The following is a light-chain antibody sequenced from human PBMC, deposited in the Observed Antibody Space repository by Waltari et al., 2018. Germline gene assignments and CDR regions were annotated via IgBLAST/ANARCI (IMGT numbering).Light chain of an antibody. CDR2: LGS. CDR3: MQSLQPLWT. Sequence: DIVVTQSTLSLPVTPGDPASIPCRCSLSLLHWDGNHYFDWDLQKPGQSPQLLISLGSKRASGVAERFSGSGSGTYFTLRISRVEAEDVGVYYCMQSLQPLWTFGPGTKVEIK. CDR1: LSLLHWDGNHY. J-gene: IGKJ1*01. V-gene: IGKV2-28*01.